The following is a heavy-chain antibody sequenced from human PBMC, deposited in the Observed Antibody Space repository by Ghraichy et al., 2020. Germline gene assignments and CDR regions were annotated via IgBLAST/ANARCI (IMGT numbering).Heavy chain of an antibody. D-gene: IGHD5-12*01. CDR1: GYTFTSYG. CDR2: ISAYNGNT. J-gene: IGHJ4*02. Sequence: ASAKVSCKASGYTFTSYGISWVRQAPGQGFEWMGWISAYNGNTNYAQKLQGRVTMTTDTSTSTAYMELRSLRSDDTAVYYCATVYSGYDWDYFDYWGQGTLVTVSS. CDR3: ATVYSGYDWDYFDY. V-gene: IGHV1-18*01.